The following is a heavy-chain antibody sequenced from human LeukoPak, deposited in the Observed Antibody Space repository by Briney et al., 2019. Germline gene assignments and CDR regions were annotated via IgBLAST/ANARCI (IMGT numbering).Heavy chain of an antibody. CDR1: GGSISSYS. D-gene: IGHD3-16*02. V-gene: IGHV4-4*07. CDR3: AREMITFGGVISWFDP. J-gene: IGHJ5*02. Sequence: SETLSLTCTVSGGSISSYSWSWIRQPAGKGLEWIGRIYTSGSTNYNASLKSRVTMSVDTSKNQFSLKLSSVTAADTAVYYCAREMITFGGVISWFDPWGQGTLVTVSS. CDR2: IYTSGST.